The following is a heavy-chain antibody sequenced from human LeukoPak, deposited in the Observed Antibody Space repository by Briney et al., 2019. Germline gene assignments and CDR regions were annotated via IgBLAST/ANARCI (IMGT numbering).Heavy chain of an antibody. D-gene: IGHD6-19*01. V-gene: IGHV4-4*09. J-gene: IGHJ4*02. Sequence: PSETLSLTCSVSGGSLRSYYWSWIRQFAGKELQWIGYIYTSGSTDYNPSRKSRVTISVDRSRNLIFLNLRSVPAADTAVYYCAVGPAWAGTAFDFWGQGARVTVSS. CDR1: GGSLRSYY. CDR2: IYTSGST. CDR3: AVGPAWAGTAFDF.